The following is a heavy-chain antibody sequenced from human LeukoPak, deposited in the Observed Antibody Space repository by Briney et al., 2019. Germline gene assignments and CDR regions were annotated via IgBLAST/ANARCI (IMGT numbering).Heavy chain of an antibody. CDR3: ARDFRGIAAAGFDY. CDR2: VYYSGST. CDR1: GGPISSYF. Sequence: PSETLSLTCTVSGGPISSYFWSWIRQPPGKGLEWIGFVYYSGSTKYNPSLKSRVTISLDTSKNQFSLKLSSVTAADTAVYYCARDFRGIAAAGFDYWGRGTLVTVSS. D-gene: IGHD6-13*01. J-gene: IGHJ4*02. V-gene: IGHV4-59*01.